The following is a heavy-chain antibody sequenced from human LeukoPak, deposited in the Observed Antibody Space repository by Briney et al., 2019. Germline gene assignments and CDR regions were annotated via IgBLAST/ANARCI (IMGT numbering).Heavy chain of an antibody. CDR2: IYYTGST. CDR3: ARSGSWVGYMDV. Sequence: SETLSLTCTVSGGSISSYYWSWIRQAPGKGLECIGYIYYTGSTNYNPSLKSRVTISVDTSKNQFSLKLSSVTAADTAVYYCARSGSWVGYMDVWGKGTTVTVSS. J-gene: IGHJ6*03. CDR1: GGSISSYY. V-gene: IGHV4-59*01. D-gene: IGHD1-26*01.